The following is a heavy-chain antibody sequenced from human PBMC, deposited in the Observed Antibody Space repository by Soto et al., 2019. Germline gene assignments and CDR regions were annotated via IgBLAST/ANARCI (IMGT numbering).Heavy chain of an antibody. D-gene: IGHD3-22*01. CDR2: VSSSGAGT. CDR3: AKRDYDSSGYYSSFDY. Sequence: EVLLLESGGGLVQPGGSLRLSCAVSGLTFNNCAMSWVRQAPGKGLEWVSSVSSSGAGTYYADSVKGRFTISRDNSKNTLYLQMSSLRVEDTAVYYCAKRDYDSSGYYSSFDYWGQGTLVTVSS. J-gene: IGHJ4*02. CDR1: GLTFNNCA. V-gene: IGHV3-23*01.